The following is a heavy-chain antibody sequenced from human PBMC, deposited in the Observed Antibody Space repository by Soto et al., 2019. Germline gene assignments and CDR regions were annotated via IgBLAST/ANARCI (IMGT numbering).Heavy chain of an antibody. CDR2: INPNSGGT. V-gene: IGHV1-2*02. CDR3: ARGRGTMVRGVIMTLNWFDP. CDR1: GYTFTGYY. Sequence: GASVKVSCKASGYTFTGYYMHWVRQAPGQGLEWMGWINPNSGGTNYAQKFQGRVTMTRDTSISTAYMELSRLRSDDTAVYYCARGRGTMVRGVIMTLNWFDPWGQGTLVTVSS. J-gene: IGHJ5*02. D-gene: IGHD3-10*01.